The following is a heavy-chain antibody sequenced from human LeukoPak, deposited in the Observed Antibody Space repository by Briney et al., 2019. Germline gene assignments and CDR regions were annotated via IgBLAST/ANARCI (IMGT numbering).Heavy chain of an antibody. CDR1: GFTFSSYG. V-gene: IGHV3-30*18. CDR3: AKGVAAAGY. J-gene: IGHJ4*02. Sequence: PGRSLRLSCAASGFTFSSYGMHWVRQAPGKGLERVAVISYDGSNKYYADSVKGRFTISRDNSKNTLYLQMNSLRAEDTAVYYCAKGVAAAGYWGQGTLVTVSS. CDR2: ISYDGSNK. D-gene: IGHD6-13*01.